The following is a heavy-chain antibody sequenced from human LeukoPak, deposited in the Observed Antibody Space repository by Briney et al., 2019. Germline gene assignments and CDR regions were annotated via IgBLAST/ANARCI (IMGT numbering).Heavy chain of an antibody. V-gene: IGHV3-74*01. CDR3: ARGGWFGELVRRFGYYYYYMDV. CDR2: INSDGSST. Sequence: PGGSLRLSCAASGFTFGSYWMHWVRQAPGKGLVWVSRINSDGSSTSYADSVKGRFTISRDDAKNTLYLQMNSLRAEDTAVYYCARGGWFGELVRRFGYYYYYMDVWGKGTTVTVSS. J-gene: IGHJ6*03. CDR1: GFTFGSYW. D-gene: IGHD3-10*01.